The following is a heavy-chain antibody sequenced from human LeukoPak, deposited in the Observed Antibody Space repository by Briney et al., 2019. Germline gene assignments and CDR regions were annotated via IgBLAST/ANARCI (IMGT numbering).Heavy chain of an antibody. CDR3: ASDRYYYGSGSYYSGAFDN. D-gene: IGHD3-10*01. CDR1: GFTFSSYA. CDR2: ISSRSIYI. J-gene: IGHJ4*02. V-gene: IGHV3-21*01. Sequence: PGGSLRLSCAASGFTFSSYAMSWVRQAPGKGLEWVSSISSRSIYIYYADSVKGRFTISRDNAKNSLYLQMNSLRAEDTAVYYCASDRYYYGSGSYYSGAFDNWGQGTLVTVSS.